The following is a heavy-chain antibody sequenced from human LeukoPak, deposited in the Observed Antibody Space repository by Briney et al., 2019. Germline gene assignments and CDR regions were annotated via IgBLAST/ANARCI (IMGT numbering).Heavy chain of an antibody. V-gene: IGHV3-23*01. CDR3: AKDRPNFHENSGHYYRRDGDS. CDR2: MCGTAGCT. CDR1: GFTFYMYA. J-gene: IGHJ5*01. Sequence: GGSLRLSCQASGFTFYMYAMSWVRQAPGKGLEWVASMCGTAGCTFYPDSVKGRFTISRDNSKHVLYLRMNSLTAEDTAIYYCAKDRPNFHENSGHYYRRDGDSWGQGTLVTVSS. D-gene: IGHD3-22*01.